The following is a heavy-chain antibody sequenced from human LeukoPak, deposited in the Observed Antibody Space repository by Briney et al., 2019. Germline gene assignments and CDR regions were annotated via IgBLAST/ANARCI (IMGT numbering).Heavy chain of an antibody. CDR2: INPSGGST. Sequence: GASVKVSCKASRYTFTGYYMHWVRQAPGQGLEWMGIINPSGGSTSYAQKFQGRVTMTRDTSTSTVYMELSSLRSEDTAVYYCARDGGFIAVAGTPDYWGQGTLVTVSS. CDR3: ARDGGFIAVAGTPDY. D-gene: IGHD6-19*01. V-gene: IGHV1-46*01. J-gene: IGHJ4*02. CDR1: RYTFTGYY.